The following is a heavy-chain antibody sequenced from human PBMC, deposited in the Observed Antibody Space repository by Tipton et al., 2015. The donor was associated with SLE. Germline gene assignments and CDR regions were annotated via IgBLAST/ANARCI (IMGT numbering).Heavy chain of an antibody. V-gene: IGHV1-18*01. CDR3: ARPVGYCSSTSGYTRDYYYYYMDV. CDR1: GYTFTSYG. Sequence: QSGAEVKKPGASVKVSCKASGYTFTSYGISWVRQAPGQGLEWMGWISAYNGNTNYAQKLQGRVTMTTDTSTSTAYMELRSLRSDDTAVYYCARPVGYCSSTSGYTRDYYYYYMDVWGKGTTVTVSS. D-gene: IGHD2-2*02. CDR2: ISAYNGNT. J-gene: IGHJ6*03.